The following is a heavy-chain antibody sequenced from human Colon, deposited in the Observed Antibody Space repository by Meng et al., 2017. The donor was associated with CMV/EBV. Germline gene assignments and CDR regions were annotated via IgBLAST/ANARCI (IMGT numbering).Heavy chain of an antibody. CDR1: PFNVVNTY. V-gene: IGHV3-53*01. CDR2: IYSGGPM. D-gene: IGHD1-26*01. J-gene: IGHJ4*02. Sequence: GESLKISCAGSPFNVVNTYMSWVRQAPGKGLEWVALIYSGGPMHYADSVKGRFTISRDNSKNILYLQMNSLRADDTAVYYCVKDVVGPTKGFDYWGQGTQVTVSS. CDR3: VKDVVGPTKGFDY.